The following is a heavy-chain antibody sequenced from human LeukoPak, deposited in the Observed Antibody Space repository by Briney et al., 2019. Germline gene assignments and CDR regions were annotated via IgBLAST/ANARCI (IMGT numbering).Heavy chain of an antibody. CDR1: GYTFTSYD. CDR2: MNPNSGNT. CDR3: ARVPGSHYDFWSGYRCYYYYYMDV. J-gene: IGHJ6*03. Sequence: GASVKVSCKASGYTFTSYDINWVRQATGQGLEWMGWMNPNSGNTGYAQKFQGRVTMTRNTSISTAYMELSSLRSEDTAVYYCARVPGSHYDFWSGYRCYYYYYMDVWGKGTTVTVSS. D-gene: IGHD3-3*01. V-gene: IGHV1-8*01.